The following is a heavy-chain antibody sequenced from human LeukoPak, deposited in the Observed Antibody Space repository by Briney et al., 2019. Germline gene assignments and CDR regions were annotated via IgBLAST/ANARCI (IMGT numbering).Heavy chain of an antibody. CDR1: GGSISSYY. Sequence: SETLSLTCTVSGGSISSYYWSWIRQPPGKGLEWIGYIYYSGSTNYNPSLKSRVTISVDTSKNQFSLKLSSVTAADTAVYYCARDKYSYGLDYWGQGTLVTVSS. CDR2: IYYSGST. J-gene: IGHJ4*02. CDR3: ARDKYSYGLDY. V-gene: IGHV4-59*01. D-gene: IGHD5-18*01.